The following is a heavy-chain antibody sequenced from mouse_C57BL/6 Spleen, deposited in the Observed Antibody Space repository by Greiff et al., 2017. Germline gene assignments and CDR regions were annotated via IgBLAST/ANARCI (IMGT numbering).Heavy chain of an antibody. CDR3: ARSGATMVTTGPLWYFDV. D-gene: IGHD2-2*01. Sequence: QVQLQQPGAELVKPGASVKLSCKASGYTFTSYWMHWVKQRPGRGLEWIGRIDPNSGGTKYNEKFKSKATLTVDKPSSTAYMQLSSLTSEDSAVYYCARSGATMVTTGPLWYFDVWGTGTTVTVSS. J-gene: IGHJ1*03. CDR2: IDPNSGGT. V-gene: IGHV1-72*01. CDR1: GYTFTSYW.